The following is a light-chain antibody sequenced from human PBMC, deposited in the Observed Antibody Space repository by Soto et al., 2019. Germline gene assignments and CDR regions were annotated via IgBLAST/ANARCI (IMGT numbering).Light chain of an antibody. V-gene: IGLV2-18*02. CDR3: NSYTTSSTYV. CDR2: DVT. CDR1: SSDVGSYNR. J-gene: IGLJ1*01. Sequence: QSALTQPASVFGSPGQSITIACTGTSSDVGSYNRVSWYQQAPGTAPKLIIHDVTNRPSGVPDRFSGSRSGNTASLTISGLQTEDEADYYCNSYTTSSTYVFGTGTKVTVL.